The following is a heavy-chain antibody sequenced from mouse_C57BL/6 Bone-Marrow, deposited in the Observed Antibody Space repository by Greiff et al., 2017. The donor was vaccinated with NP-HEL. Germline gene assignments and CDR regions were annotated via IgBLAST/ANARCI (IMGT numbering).Heavy chain of an antibody. CDR2: IYPRSGNT. V-gene: IGHV1-81*01. CDR1: GYTFTSYG. Sequence: VQLKESGAELARPGASVKLSCKASGYTFTSYGISWVKQRTGQGLEWIGEIYPRSGNTYYNEKFKGKATLTADKSSSTAYMELRSLTSEDSAVYFCGRTTTVVFDYWGQGTTLTVSS. CDR3: GRTTTVVFDY. J-gene: IGHJ2*01. D-gene: IGHD1-1*02.